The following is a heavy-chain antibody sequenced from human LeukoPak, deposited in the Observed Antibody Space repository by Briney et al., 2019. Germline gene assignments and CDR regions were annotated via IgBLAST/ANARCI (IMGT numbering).Heavy chain of an antibody. V-gene: IGHV1-8*01. D-gene: IGHD3-9*01. CDR2: MNPNSGNT. CDR1: GYTFTSYD. Sequence: ASAKVSCKASGYTFTSYDINWVRQATGQGLEWMGWMNPNSGNTGYAQKFQGRVTMTRNTSISTAYMELSSLRSEDTAVYYCARDLLGSATSYSSGAWDYWGQGTLVTVSS. J-gene: IGHJ4*02. CDR3: ARDLLGSATSYSSGAWDY.